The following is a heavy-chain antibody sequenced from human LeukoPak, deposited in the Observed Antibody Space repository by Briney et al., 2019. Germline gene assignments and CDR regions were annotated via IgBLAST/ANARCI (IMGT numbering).Heavy chain of an antibody. D-gene: IGHD6-19*01. CDR1: GFTFSSYA. CDR3: ASPKRYSSGWYYFDY. V-gene: IGHV3-23*01. CDR2: ISGSGGST. Sequence: GGSLRLSCAASGFTFSSYAMSWVRQAPGKGLEWVSAISGSGGSTYYADSVKGRFTISRDNSKNTLYLQMNSLRAEDTAVYYCASPKRYSSGWYYFDYWGQGTLVTVSS. J-gene: IGHJ4*02.